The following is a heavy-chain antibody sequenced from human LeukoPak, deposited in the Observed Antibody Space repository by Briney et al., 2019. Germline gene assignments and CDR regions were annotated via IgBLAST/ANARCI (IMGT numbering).Heavy chain of an antibody. CDR2: ISTDSSYI. CDR1: GFTFSSYT. V-gene: IGHV3-21*01. Sequence: GGSLRLSCAASGFTFSSYTMNWVRQAPGKGLEWVSSISTDSSYIDYADSVKGRFTISRDNAKNSLYLQMNSLRVEDTAVYYCAREDNWLDSWGQGTLVTVSS. CDR3: AREDNWLDS. J-gene: IGHJ5*01.